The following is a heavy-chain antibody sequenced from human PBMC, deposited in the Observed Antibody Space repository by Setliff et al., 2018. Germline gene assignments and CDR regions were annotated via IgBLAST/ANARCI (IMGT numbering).Heavy chain of an antibody. V-gene: IGHV3-21*01. CDR3: TKVGVFGGGYYDF. J-gene: IGHJ4*02. CDR2: ISPDSYYI. Sequence: GGSLRLSCAASGFTFRTFSMHWVRQAPGKGLEWVSSISPDSYYIYYADSVEGRFTISRDNAKNSLYLQMNSLRAEDTAVYYCTKVGVFGGGYYDFWGQGTLVTVSS. CDR1: GFTFRTFS. D-gene: IGHD3-16*01.